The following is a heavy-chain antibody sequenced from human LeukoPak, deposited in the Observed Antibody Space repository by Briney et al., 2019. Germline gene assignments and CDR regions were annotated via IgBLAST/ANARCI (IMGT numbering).Heavy chain of an antibody. CDR1: GYTFTGYY. J-gene: IGHJ4*02. Sequence: ASVKVSCKASGYTFTGYYMHWVRQAPGQGLEWMGWINPNSGGTNYAQKFQGRVTMTRDTSISTAYLQWSSLKASDTAMYYCARLVAGTFLDYWGQGTLVTVSS. CDR2: INPNSGGT. D-gene: IGHD6-19*01. CDR3: ARLVAGTFLDY. V-gene: IGHV1-2*02.